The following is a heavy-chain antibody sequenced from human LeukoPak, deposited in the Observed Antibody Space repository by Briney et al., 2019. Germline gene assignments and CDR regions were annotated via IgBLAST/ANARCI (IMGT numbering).Heavy chain of an antibody. V-gene: IGHV3-23*01. Sequence: GGSLRLSCAASGFTFSSYAMSWVRQAPGKGLEWVSTISGSGGGTYYTDSVKGRFTISRDNSKNTLNLQLSSLRAEETAVYYCAKVVYSGYGPADYWGQGTLVTVSS. CDR2: ISGSGGGT. J-gene: IGHJ4*02. CDR3: AKVVYSGYGPADY. CDR1: GFTFSSYA. D-gene: IGHD5-12*01.